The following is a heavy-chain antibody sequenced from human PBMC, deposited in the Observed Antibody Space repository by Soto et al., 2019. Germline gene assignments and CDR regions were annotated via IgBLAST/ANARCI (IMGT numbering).Heavy chain of an antibody. CDR2: ISTYKGNT. CDR3: ATRSPAFDY. Sequence: QVQLVQSGPEVKKPGASVKVSCKTSGYTFTDYGISWVRQAPGQVLEWMGWISTYKGNTNYAQKFQGRVTMTTDTSTTPAYMELRSLRSDDTAVYYCATRSPAFDYWGQGTLVTVSS. CDR1: GYTFTDYG. V-gene: IGHV1-18*01. J-gene: IGHJ4*02.